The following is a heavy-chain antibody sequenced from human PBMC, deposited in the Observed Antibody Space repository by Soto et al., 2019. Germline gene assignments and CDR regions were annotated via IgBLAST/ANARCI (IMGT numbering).Heavy chain of an antibody. CDR3: ARDYGYDILTGSQVPYYYMDV. V-gene: IGHV1-69*04. CDR1: GGTFSSYT. CDR2: IIPILGIA. D-gene: IGHD3-9*01. Sequence: ASVKVSCKASGGTFSSYTISWVRQAPGQGLEWIGRIIPILGIANYAQKFQGRVTITADKSTSTAYMELSSLRSEDTAVYYCARDYGYDILTGSQVPYYYMDVWGKGTTVTVSS. J-gene: IGHJ6*03.